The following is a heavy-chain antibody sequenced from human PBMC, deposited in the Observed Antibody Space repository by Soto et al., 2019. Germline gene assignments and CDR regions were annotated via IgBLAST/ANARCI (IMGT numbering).Heavy chain of an antibody. D-gene: IGHD3-10*01. V-gene: IGHV3-53*01. J-gene: IGHJ4*02. CDR3: ARRAGGGGY. CDR2: IYSGGYT. CDR1: GFTVSNNY. Sequence: EVQLVESGGGLIQPGGSLRLSCAVSGFTVSNNYMSWVRQAPGKGLEGVSVIYSGGYTAYGDSVKGRFTIPRDNSKNTFYLQKNSLGADDPGVFYCARRAGGGGYWGQGTLVTVSS.